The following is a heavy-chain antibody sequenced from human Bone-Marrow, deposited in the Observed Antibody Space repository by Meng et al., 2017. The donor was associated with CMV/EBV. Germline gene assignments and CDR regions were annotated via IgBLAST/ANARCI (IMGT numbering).Heavy chain of an antibody. J-gene: IGHJ4*02. CDR1: GGSISSSNW. CDR2: AYHSGST. D-gene: IGHD6-6*01. Sequence: SETLSLTCAVSGGSISSSNWWSWVRQPPGKGLEWIGEAYHSGSTNYNPSLKSRVTISVDKSKNQFSLKLSSVTAADTAVYYCARLQNGQLVDHYFDYWGQGTLVTVSS. CDR3: ARLQNGQLVDHYFDY. V-gene: IGHV4-4*02.